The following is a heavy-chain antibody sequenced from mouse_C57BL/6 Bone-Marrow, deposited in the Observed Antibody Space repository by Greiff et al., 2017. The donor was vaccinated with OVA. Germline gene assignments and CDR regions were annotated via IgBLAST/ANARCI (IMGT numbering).Heavy chain of an antibody. CDR3: ARGGTSPFDY. J-gene: IGHJ3*01. Sequence: VQLQQSGPELVKPGASVKISCKASGYSFTGYYMNWVKQSPEKSLEWIGEINPSTGGTTYNQKFKAKATLTVDKSSSTAYMQLKSLTSEDSAVYYCARGGTSPFDYWGQGTLVTVSA. D-gene: IGHD4-1*01. CDR2: INPSTGGT. CDR1: GYSFTGYY. V-gene: IGHV1-42*01.